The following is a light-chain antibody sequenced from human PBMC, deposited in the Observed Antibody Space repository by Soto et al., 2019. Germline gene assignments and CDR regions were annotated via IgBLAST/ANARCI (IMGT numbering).Light chain of an antibody. CDR3: SSLTSSITYV. V-gene: IGLV2-14*03. J-gene: IGLJ1*01. CDR1: SSDVGGYRS. Sequence: QSALTQPASVSGSPGQSITISCTGTSSDVGGYRSVSWYQHHPGKAPQLIIYDVSNRPSGVSNRFSGSKSGNTASLTISGLQAEDEADYYCSSLTSSITYVFGTGTKVTVL. CDR2: DVS.